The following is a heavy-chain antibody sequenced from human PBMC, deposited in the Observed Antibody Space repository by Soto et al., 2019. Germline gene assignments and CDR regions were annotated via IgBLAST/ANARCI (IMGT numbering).Heavy chain of an antibody. D-gene: IGHD1-1*01. CDR2: ISAHNGNT. CDR3: ARGRYGDY. CDR1: GYTFTNYG. J-gene: IGHJ4*02. Sequence: QVHLVQSGAEVKKPGASVKVSCKASGYTFTNYGITWVRQAPGQGLEWMGWISAHNGNTDYAQKLQGRVIMTRDTATSTPYTELRSLISCDTAVYYFARGRYGDYWGQGALVTVSS. V-gene: IGHV1-18*01.